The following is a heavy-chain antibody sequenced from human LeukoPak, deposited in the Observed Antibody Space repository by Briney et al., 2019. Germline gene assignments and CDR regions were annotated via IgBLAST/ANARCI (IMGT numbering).Heavy chain of an antibody. D-gene: IGHD4-17*01. CDR2: IYYSGST. CDR1: GGSISSYY. V-gene: IGHV4-59*01. J-gene: IGHJ4*02. Sequence: SETLSLTCTVSGGSISSYYWSWIRQPAGKGLEWIGYIYYSGSTNYNPSLKSRVTISVDTSKNQFSLKLSSVTAADTAVYYCARVGDYGDFYFDYWGQGTLVTVSS. CDR3: ARVGDYGDFYFDY.